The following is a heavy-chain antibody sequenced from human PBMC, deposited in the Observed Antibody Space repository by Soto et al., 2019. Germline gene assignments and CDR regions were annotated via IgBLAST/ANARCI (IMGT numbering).Heavy chain of an antibody. CDR1: GGSISSSSYY. J-gene: IGHJ6*04. Sequence: QLQLQESGPGLVKPSETLSLTCTVSGGSISSSSYYWGWIRQPPGKGLEWSGSIYYSGSTYYNPSLKSRVTISVDPSKTPFPLKLGPVTDADTAVYYCERNGPGHGPLPGYHYGMDVWGKGTTLTVSS. CDR3: ERNGPGHGPLPGYHYGMDV. V-gene: IGHV4-39*01. D-gene: IGHD3-9*01. CDR2: IYYSGST.